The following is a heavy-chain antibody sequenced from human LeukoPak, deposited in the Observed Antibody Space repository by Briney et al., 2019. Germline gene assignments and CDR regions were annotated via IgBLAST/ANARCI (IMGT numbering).Heavy chain of an antibody. Sequence: SGGSLRLSCAASGSTFSSYEMNWVRQAPGKGLEWVSYISSSGSTIYYADSVKGRFTISRDNAKNSLYLQMNSLRAEDTAVYYCAREAVPCDYWGQGTLVTVSS. CDR2: ISSSGSTI. D-gene: IGHD6-19*01. J-gene: IGHJ4*02. CDR3: AREAVPCDY. CDR1: GSTFSSYE. V-gene: IGHV3-48*03.